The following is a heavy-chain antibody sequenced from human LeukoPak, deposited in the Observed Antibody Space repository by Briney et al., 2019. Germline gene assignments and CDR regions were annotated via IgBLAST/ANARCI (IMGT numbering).Heavy chain of an antibody. CDR3: ASPPLSN. CDR1: GFTFSSYS. V-gene: IGHV3-74*01. CDR2: INNDGSST. J-gene: IGHJ4*02. Sequence: GGSLRLSCAASGFTFSSYSMNWVRQAPGKGLVWVSRINNDGSSTTYADSVKGRFTISRDNAKNTLYLQMNSLSAEDTAVYYCASPPLSNWGQGTLVTVSS.